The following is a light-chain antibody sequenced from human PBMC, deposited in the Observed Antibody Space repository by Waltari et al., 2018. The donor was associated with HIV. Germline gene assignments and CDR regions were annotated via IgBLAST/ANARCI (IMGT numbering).Light chain of an antibody. CDR3: AAWDNSLSAWV. J-gene: IGLJ3*02. V-gene: IGLV1-47*01. CDR2: RND. Sequence: QSVLTQPPSASGTPGQRVSISCSGSSSNIGSNYVYWYQQLPGTAPKLLMYRNDERPSGVPDRFSGSKSGTSASLALSGLRSEDEADYYCAAWDNSLSAWVFDGGTKLTVL. CDR1: SSNIGSNY.